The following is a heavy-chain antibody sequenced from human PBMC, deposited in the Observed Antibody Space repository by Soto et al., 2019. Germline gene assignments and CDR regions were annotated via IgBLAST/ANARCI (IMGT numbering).Heavy chain of an antibody. V-gene: IGHV4-59*01. CDR1: GGSISSYY. CDR2: IYYSGST. Sequence: QVQLQESGPGLVKPSETLSLTCTVSGGSISSYYWSWIRQPPGKGLEWIGYIYYSGSTNYNPSLKSRVTISVDTSKNQFSLKLSSVTAADTAVYYCARAVVVPAAWFDPWGQGTLVTVSS. CDR3: ARAVVVPAAWFDP. D-gene: IGHD2-2*01. J-gene: IGHJ5*02.